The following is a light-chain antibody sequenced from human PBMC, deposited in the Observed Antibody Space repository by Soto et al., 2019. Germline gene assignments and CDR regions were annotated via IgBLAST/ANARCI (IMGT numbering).Light chain of an antibody. Sequence: QAVVTQEPSLTVSPGGTVTLTCGSRTGPVISGHYPYWFQQKPGQAPRTVIYDTSIKHSWTPARFSGSLLGGKAVLTLSGVQPEDEADYYCLLSYSDARVFGGGTKVTVL. V-gene: IGLV7-46*01. CDR3: LLSYSDARV. CDR1: TGPVISGHY. CDR2: DTS. J-gene: IGLJ3*02.